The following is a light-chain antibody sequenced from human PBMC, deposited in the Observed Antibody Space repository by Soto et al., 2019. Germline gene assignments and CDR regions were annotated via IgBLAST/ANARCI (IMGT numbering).Light chain of an antibody. CDR3: LQDHDDSWT. Sequence: AIRMTQSPSSLSSSTGDRVTITCRASQGISSYLAWYQQKPGKAPKLLIYAASTLQSGVPSRFSGSGSGTEFTLTVSSLQPADFATYYCLQDHDDSWTFGQGTKVDIK. J-gene: IGKJ1*01. CDR2: AAS. V-gene: IGKV1-8*01. CDR1: QGISSY.